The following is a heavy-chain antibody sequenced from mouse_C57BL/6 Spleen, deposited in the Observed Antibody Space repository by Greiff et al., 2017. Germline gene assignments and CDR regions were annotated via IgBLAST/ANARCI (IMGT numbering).Heavy chain of an antibody. CDR3: ARGGYDYERYWYFDV. V-gene: IGHV1-52*01. Sequence: VQLQQPGAELVRPGSSVKLSCKASGYTFTSYWMHWVKQRPIQGLEWIGNIDPSDSETHYNQKFKDKATLTVDKSSSTAYMQLSSLTSEDSAVYYCARGGYDYERYWYFDVWGTGTTVTVSS. CDR2: IDPSDSET. J-gene: IGHJ1*03. CDR1: GYTFTSYW. D-gene: IGHD2-4*01.